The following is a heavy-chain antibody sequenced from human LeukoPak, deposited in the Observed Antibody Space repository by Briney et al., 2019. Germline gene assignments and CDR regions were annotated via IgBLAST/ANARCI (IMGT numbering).Heavy chain of an antibody. CDR1: GGSISSYY. J-gene: IGHJ4*02. CDR3: ARGFYSPHY. D-gene: IGHD4-11*01. CDR2: LYNSGST. Sequence: PSETLSLTCTVSGGSISSYYWRWIRQPPGKGLEGIGYLYNSGSTNYNPSLNSRVTISVDTSKNQFSLKLSSVTAADTAVYYCARGFYSPHYWGQGTLVSVSS. V-gene: IGHV4-59*01.